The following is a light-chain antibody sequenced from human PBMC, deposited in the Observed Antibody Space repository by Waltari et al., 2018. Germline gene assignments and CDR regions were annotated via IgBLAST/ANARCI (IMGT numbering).Light chain of an antibody. CDR2: SAS. CDR1: QGINTF. J-gene: IGKJ2*01. Sequence: DIQLTQSPSFLSASVGDRVTITCRASQGINTFLAWYQHKPGQAPNLLIYSASTLQSGVPSRFNGSGSGTDFTLKISGLQPEDYATYYCLQVNSYPHTFGQGTKLEIK. V-gene: IGKV1-9*01. CDR3: LQVNSYPHT.